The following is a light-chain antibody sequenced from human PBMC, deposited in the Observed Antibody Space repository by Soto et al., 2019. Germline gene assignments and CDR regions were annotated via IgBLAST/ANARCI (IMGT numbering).Light chain of an antibody. Sequence: DIQLTQSPSFLSASVGDRVTITCRASQGISSYLAWYQQKPGKAPKLLIYAASTLQSGVPSRFSGSGSGTEFTLTISSLQPEDFATYYCQQLNSYPVPFGGGTKFEIK. CDR1: QGISSY. V-gene: IGKV1-9*01. J-gene: IGKJ4*01. CDR2: AAS. CDR3: QQLNSYPVP.